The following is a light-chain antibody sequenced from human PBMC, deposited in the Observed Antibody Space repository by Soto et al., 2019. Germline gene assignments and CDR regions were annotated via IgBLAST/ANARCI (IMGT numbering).Light chain of an antibody. Sequence: QSALTQPASVSGSPGQSITISCTGTSSDVGTYNLVSWYQHHPGKAPKLMIYGGKRPSGVSNRFSGSKSGTTASLTISGLQAEDEADYYCCSYAGSSTVVFGGGTKVTVL. CDR3: CSYAGSSTVV. CDR1: SSDVGTYNL. CDR2: GG. J-gene: IGLJ2*01. V-gene: IGLV2-23*01.